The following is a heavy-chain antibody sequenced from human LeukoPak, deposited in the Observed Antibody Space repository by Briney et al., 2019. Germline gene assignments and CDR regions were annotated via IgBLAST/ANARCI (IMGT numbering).Heavy chain of an antibody. D-gene: IGHD6-19*01. CDR1: GFTFSSYA. CDR2: ISSSSSYI. Sequence: PGGSLRLSCAASGFTFSSYAMSWVRQAPGKGLEWVSSISSSSSYIYYADSVKGRFTISRDNAKNSLYLQMNSLRAEDTAVYYCARDRYSSGWYSVYGMDVWGQGTTVTVSS. J-gene: IGHJ6*02. CDR3: ARDRYSSGWYSVYGMDV. V-gene: IGHV3-21*01.